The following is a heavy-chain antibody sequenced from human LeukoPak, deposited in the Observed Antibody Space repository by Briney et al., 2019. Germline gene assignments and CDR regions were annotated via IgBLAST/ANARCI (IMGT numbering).Heavy chain of an antibody. Sequence: KASETLSLTCAVSGGSISSGGYSWSWIRQPPGKGLEWIGYIYYSGSTNYNPSLKSRVTISVDTSKNQFSLKLSSVTAADTAVYYCARRRGVLGAFDIWGQGTMVTVSS. CDR1: GGSISSGGYS. J-gene: IGHJ3*02. V-gene: IGHV4-61*08. CDR2: IYYSGST. CDR3: ARRRGVLGAFDI. D-gene: IGHD3-10*01.